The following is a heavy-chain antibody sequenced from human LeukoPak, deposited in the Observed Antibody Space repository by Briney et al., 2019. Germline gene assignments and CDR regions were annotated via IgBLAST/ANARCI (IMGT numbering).Heavy chain of an antibody. CDR2: ISSTSSYI. D-gene: IGHD6-19*01. Sequence: GGSLRLSCAASGFTFSTYSMNWVREAPGKGLEWVSSISSTSSYIYYADSVKGRFTISRDNAQKSLYLQMNSMRAEDTAVYYCARVGYSSGWYFDYWGQGTLVTVSS. CDR1: GFTFSTYS. J-gene: IGHJ4*02. CDR3: ARVGYSSGWYFDY. V-gene: IGHV3-21*01.